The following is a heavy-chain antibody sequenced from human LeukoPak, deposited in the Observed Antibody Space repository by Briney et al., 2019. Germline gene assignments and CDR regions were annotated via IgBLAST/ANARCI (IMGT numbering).Heavy chain of an antibody. Sequence: PSETLSLTCAVYGGSFSGYYWSWIRQSPGKGLEWIGEINDGGSTDYNPSLKSRVTMSVDTSKNQFSLKLSSVTAADTAVYYCARRGGFTMVRGAPFDYWGQGTLVTVSS. CDR3: ARRGGFTMVRGAPFDY. CDR1: GGSFSGYY. V-gene: IGHV4-34*01. J-gene: IGHJ4*02. CDR2: INDGGST. D-gene: IGHD3-10*01.